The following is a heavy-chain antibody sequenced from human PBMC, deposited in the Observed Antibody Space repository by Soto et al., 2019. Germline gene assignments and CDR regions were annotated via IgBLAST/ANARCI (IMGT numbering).Heavy chain of an antibody. CDR3: ARSGSRIGCDY. J-gene: IGHJ4*02. D-gene: IGHD3-10*01. Sequence: PSETLCLTCAVYVGSFSDYYCSWIRQPPGKGLEWIGEIHHSGSTNYNPSLKSRVTISVDTSKNQFSLKLSSVTAADTALYYCARSGSRIGCDYWGQGTMVTVSS. V-gene: IGHV4-34*01. CDR2: IHHSGST. CDR1: VGSFSDYY.